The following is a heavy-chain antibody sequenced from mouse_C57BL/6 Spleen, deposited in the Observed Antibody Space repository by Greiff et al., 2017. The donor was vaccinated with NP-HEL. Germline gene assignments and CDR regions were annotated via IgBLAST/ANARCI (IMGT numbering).Heavy chain of an antibody. V-gene: IGHV5-6*01. CDR3: ARQRTGTGYFDY. CDR1: GFTFSSYG. D-gene: IGHD4-1*01. Sequence: EVMLVESGGDLVKPGGSLKLSCAASGFTFSSYGMSWVRQTPDKRLEWVATISSGGSYTYYPDSVKGRFTISRDNAKNTLYLQMSSLKSEDTAMYYCARQRTGTGYFDYWGQGTTLTVSS. CDR2: ISSGGSYT. J-gene: IGHJ2*01.